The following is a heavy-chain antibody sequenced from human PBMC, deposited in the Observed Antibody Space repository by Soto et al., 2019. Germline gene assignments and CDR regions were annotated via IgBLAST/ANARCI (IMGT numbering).Heavy chain of an antibody. V-gene: IGHV1-69*01. CDR1: RGTFSSYA. Sequence: QVQLVQSGAEVKKPGSSVKVPCKASRGTFSSYAINWVRQAPGQGLEWMGGIIPLSGKPNYSQKFQGRVTITADESTSTAYMELSSLRSEDTAVYYCARDHVYGKGFDSWGQGSLVTVSS. CDR2: IIPLSGKP. J-gene: IGHJ5*01. D-gene: IGHD2-8*01. CDR3: ARDHVYGKGFDS.